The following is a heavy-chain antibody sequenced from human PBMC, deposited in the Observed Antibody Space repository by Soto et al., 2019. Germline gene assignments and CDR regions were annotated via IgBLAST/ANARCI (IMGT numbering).Heavy chain of an antibody. V-gene: IGHV1-69*01. CDR2: LIPIFGTA. D-gene: IGHD2-15*01. CDR1: GGPFSSYA. J-gene: IGHJ1*01. Sequence: QVQLVQSGAEVKKPRSSVKLSCKASGGPFSSYAISWVRQSPGQVLDWIGGLIPIFGTANYAQKYQGRVTITADESTSTAYMELSSLRPEDTVLYYCARARWSGGSGYSLEYWGQCTLVTVSS. CDR3: ARARWSGGSGYSLEY.